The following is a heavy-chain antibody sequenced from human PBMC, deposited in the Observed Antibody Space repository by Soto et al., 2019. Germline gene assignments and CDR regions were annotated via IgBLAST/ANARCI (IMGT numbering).Heavy chain of an antibody. J-gene: IGHJ4*02. Sequence: GGSLRLSCAASGFTFSSYSMNWVRQAPGKGLEWVSSISSSSSYIYYADSVKGRFTISRDNAKNSLYLQMNSLRAEDTAVYYCARGRAGWRTYYYDSSEPIWGYWGQGTLVTVSS. CDR3: ARGRAGWRTYYYDSSEPIWGY. CDR1: GFTFSSYS. CDR2: ISSSSSYI. V-gene: IGHV3-21*01. D-gene: IGHD3-22*01.